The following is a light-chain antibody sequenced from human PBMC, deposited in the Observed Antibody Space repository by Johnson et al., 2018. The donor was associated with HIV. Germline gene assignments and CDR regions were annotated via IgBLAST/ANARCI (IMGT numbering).Light chain of an antibody. CDR3: GTWDSGLSAVYV. J-gene: IGLJ1*01. CDR2: DNN. Sequence: QSVLTQPPSVSAAPGQKVNISCSGSSSNIGNNYVSWYQQLPGTAPKVLIYDNNKRPSGIPDRFSGSKSGTSATLGITGLQTGDEADYYCGTWDSGLSAVYVFGTGTNVTVL. V-gene: IGLV1-51*01. CDR1: SSNIGNNY.